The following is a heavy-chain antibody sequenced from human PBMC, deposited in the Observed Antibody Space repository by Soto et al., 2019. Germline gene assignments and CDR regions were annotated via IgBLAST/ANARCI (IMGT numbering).Heavy chain of an antibody. D-gene: IGHD3-3*01. J-gene: IGHJ4*02. V-gene: IGHV3-48*02. CDR1: GFTFSSYS. Sequence: EVQLVESGGGLVQPGGSLRLSCAASGFTFSSYSMNWVRQAPGKGLEWVSYISSSSSTIYYADSVKGRMTISRDNAKNSQDLQMNSLRDEDTAVYYCARRDDFLEWLSAFDYWVQGTQVTVSS. CDR3: ARRDDFLEWLSAFDY. CDR2: ISSSSSTI.